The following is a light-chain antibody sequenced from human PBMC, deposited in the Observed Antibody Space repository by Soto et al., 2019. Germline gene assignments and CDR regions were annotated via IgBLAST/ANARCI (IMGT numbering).Light chain of an antibody. CDR1: QSISSY. V-gene: IGKV1-39*01. J-gene: IGKJ4*01. Sequence: DIQMTQSPSSLSASVGDRVTITCRASQSISSYLNWYQQKPGKASKLLIYAASSLQSGVPSRFSGSGSGTDFTLTISSLQPEDFATYYCQQLNSYPLTFGGGTKVEIK. CDR3: QQLNSYPLT. CDR2: AAS.